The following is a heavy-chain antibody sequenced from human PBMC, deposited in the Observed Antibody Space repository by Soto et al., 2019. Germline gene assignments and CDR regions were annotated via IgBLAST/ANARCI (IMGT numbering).Heavy chain of an antibody. CDR3: AKMEGMDPWAYSFDY. J-gene: IGHJ4*02. V-gene: IGHV3-23*01. CDR2: IYGGGNGP. Sequence: EVQVLESGGGLVQPGGSLRLSCAATGITFSDFAMSWVRQAPGKGLEWVSRIYGGGNGPHYADSVKGRVTISRDNSKNTLYLQMNSLRAEYTAVYYCAKMEGMDPWAYSFDYWGQGTLVTVSS. D-gene: IGHD2-2*03. CDR1: GITFSDFA.